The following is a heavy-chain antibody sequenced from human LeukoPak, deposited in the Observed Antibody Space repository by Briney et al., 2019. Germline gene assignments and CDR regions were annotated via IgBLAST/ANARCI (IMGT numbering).Heavy chain of an antibody. CDR3: ARKYGGSYYYYYYCMDV. CDR1: GGSFSGYY. Sequence: SETLSLTCAVYGGSFSGYYWSWIRQPPGKGLEWIGEIYHSGSTNYNPSLKSRVTISVDKSKNQFSLKLSSVTAADTAVYYCARKYGGSYYYYYYCMDVWGKGTTVTVSS. CDR2: IYHSGST. V-gene: IGHV4-34*01. D-gene: IGHD4-23*01. J-gene: IGHJ6*03.